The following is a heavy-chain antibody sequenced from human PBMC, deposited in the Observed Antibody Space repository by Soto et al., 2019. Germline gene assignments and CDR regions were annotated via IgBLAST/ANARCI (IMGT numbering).Heavy chain of an antibody. CDR3: ARGGPHDYGDYDPRRLGY. V-gene: IGHV1-8*01. J-gene: IGHJ4*02. CDR2: MNPNIGKT. D-gene: IGHD4-17*01. CDR1: GYTFTSYD. Sequence: QVQLVQSGAEVKKPGASVKVSCKASGYTFTSYDINWVRQATGQGLEWMGWMNPNIGKTGYAQKFQGRVTMTRNTSISTAYMELSSLRSEDTAVYYCARGGPHDYGDYDPRRLGYWGQGTLVTVSS.